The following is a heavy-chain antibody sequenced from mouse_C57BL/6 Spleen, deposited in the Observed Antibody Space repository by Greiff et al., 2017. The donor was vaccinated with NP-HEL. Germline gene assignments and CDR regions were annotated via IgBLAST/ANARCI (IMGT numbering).Heavy chain of an antibody. V-gene: IGHV3-6*01. D-gene: IGHD1-1*01. J-gene: IGHJ3*01. Sequence: ESGPGLVKPSQSLSLTCSVTGYSITSGYYWNWIRQFPGNKLEWMGYISYDGSNNYNPSLKNRISITRDTSKNQFFLKLNSVTTEDTATYYCARPSHYYGSSYAFAYWGQGTLVTVSA. CDR1: GYSITSGYY. CDR3: ARPSHYYGSSYAFAY. CDR2: ISYDGSN.